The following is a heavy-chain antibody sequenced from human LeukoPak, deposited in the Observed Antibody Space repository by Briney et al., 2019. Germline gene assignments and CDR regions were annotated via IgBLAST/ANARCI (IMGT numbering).Heavy chain of an antibody. CDR3: AKLGYCSSISCYILDY. D-gene: IGHD2-2*02. J-gene: IGHJ4*02. V-gene: IGHV3-48*01. CDR2: ISSSSTSI. Sequence: GGSLRLSCGASGFTFSTYSMNWVRQAPGKGLEWISYISSSSTSIYYADSVKGRFTISRDNAKNSLYLQMNSLRAEDTAVYYCAKLGYCSSISCYILDYWGQGTLVTVSS. CDR1: GFTFSTYS.